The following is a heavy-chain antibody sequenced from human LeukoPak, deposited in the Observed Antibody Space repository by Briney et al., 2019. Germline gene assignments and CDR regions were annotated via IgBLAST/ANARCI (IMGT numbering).Heavy chain of an antibody. CDR2: LSSDGSNK. D-gene: IGHD2-2*01. Sequence: GRSLRLSCAASGFTFSNYGMHWVRQAPGKGLEWVAVLSSDGSNKYCADSVKGRFTISRDNSKNTLYLQMNSLRAEDTAVYYCAKASYCSNTSCYRRFDYWGQGTLVTVSS. CDR1: GFTFSNYG. CDR3: AKASYCSNTSCYRRFDY. V-gene: IGHV3-30*18. J-gene: IGHJ4*02.